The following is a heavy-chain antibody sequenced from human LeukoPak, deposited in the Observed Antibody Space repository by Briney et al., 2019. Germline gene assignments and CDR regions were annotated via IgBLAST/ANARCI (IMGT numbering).Heavy chain of an antibody. CDR3: AIWVDY. CDR2: ISSDGTYT. D-gene: IGHD7-27*01. CDR1: GFTFSSHL. V-gene: IGHV3-74*01. J-gene: IGHJ4*02. Sequence: PGGSLRLSCAASGFTFSSHLMHWVRQAPGKGLVWVSRISSDGTYTNYADSVRGRFTISRDNAKNTLYLQMNSLRAEDTAVYYCAIWVDYWGQGTLVTVSS.